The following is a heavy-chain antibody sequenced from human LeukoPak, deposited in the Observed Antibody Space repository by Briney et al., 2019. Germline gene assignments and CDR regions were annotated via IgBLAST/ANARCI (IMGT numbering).Heavy chain of an antibody. CDR1: GGTFSSDS. CDR3: ARGDGGHDFWGNYPLDS. V-gene: IGHV1-69*02. Sequence: AASVKVSCKASGGTFSSDSFSWVRQAPGQGPEWMGRIIPLLGIENCAQKFQDRLTIMADKSTSTVYMELSSLRSGDTAVYYCARGDGGHDFWGNYPLDSWGQGTLVTVSS. D-gene: IGHD3-3*01. J-gene: IGHJ4*02. CDR2: IIPLLGIE.